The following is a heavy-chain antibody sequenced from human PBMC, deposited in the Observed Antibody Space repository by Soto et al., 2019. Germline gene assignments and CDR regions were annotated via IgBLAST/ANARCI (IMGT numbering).Heavy chain of an antibody. D-gene: IGHD1-26*01. CDR1: SGSISSSNW. V-gene: IGHV4-4*02. CDR2: IYHSGST. CDR3: ARSAGTRSGSWFDP. Sequence: SETLSLTCAVSSGSISSSNWWSWVRQPPGKGLEWIGEIYHSGSTNYNPSLKSRVTISVDKSKNQFSLKLSSVTAADTAVYYCARSAGTRSGSWFDPWGQGTLVT. J-gene: IGHJ5*02.